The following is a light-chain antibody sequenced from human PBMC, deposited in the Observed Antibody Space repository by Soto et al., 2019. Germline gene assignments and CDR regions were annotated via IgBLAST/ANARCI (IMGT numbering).Light chain of an antibody. CDR1: QDVDSNF. CDR3: HQYYSSIT. CDR2: GSS. J-gene: IGKJ4*01. Sequence: EIVLTQSPGTLSLSPGERATLSCRASQDVDSNFLAWYQQRPGQAPRLLIYGSSRRATGIPDRFSGSGSGTDFTLTISRVGPEDIAVYFCHQYYSSITFGGGTKVEDK. V-gene: IGKV3-20*01.